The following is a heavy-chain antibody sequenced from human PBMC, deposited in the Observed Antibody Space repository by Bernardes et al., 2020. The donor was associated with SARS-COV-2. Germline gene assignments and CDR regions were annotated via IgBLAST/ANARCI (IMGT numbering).Heavy chain of an antibody. J-gene: IGHJ4*02. CDR3: TGSHWELIPLL. Sequence: SETLSLTCAVSGVSIRDYYWSFIRQSPGKGLEWIGYVFYPGSTKYNPSLKSRVTMSLDTARNQFSLKLTSVTAADTARYFCTGSHWELIPLLWGQGTLVSVSS. CDR1: GVSIRDYY. CDR2: VFYPGST. D-gene: IGHD1-26*01. V-gene: IGHV4-59*03.